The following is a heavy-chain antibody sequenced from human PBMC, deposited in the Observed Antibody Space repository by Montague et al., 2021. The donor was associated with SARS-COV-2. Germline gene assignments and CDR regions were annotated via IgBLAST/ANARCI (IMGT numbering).Heavy chain of an antibody. V-gene: IGHV4-34*01. CDR1: GGSFGGYY. J-gene: IGHJ5*02. Sequence: SETLSLTCAVYGGSFGGYYWTWVRQPPGKGLEWIGEIKHSGNTNYKPSLESRITMSVDTSKSLVSLNLTSVTAADTAVYYCARASSSWSGLDPWGQGTLVTVSS. D-gene: IGHD3-3*01. CDR2: IKHSGNT. CDR3: ARASSSWSGLDP.